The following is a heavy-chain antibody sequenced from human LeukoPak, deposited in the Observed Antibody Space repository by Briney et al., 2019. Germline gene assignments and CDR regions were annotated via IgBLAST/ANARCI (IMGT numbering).Heavy chain of an antibody. D-gene: IGHD3-10*01. CDR3: ARVGDYGSGFDF. J-gene: IGHJ4*02. CDR1: GFTFSSYW. V-gene: IGHV3-74*01. Sequence: GRSLRLSCAASGFTFSSYWMHWVRQGPGKGLVWVSRFLSDGSRTTYADSVKGRFTISGDNAKNTLYLQMNSLRAEDTAVYYCARVGDYGSGFDFWGQGTLVTVSS. CDR2: FLSDGSRT.